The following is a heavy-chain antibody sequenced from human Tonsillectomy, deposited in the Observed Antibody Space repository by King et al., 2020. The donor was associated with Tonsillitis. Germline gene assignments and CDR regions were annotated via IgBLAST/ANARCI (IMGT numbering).Heavy chain of an antibody. CDR3: AMTLSGLSPFDY. D-gene: IGHD3-9*01. J-gene: IGHJ4*02. CDR1: GYTFGSHD. CDR2: MKPNSGNT. V-gene: IGHV1-8*01. Sequence: QLMQSGAEVKKPGASVKVSCKASGYTFGSHDINWVRQATGQGLEWMGWMKPNSGNTGYAQKFQGRVTMTRDTSISTAYMELSSLTSADTAVYYCAMTLSGLSPFDYWGQGTLVSVSS.